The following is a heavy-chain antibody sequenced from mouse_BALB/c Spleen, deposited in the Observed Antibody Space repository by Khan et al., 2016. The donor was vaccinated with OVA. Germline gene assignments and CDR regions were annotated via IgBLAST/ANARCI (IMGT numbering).Heavy chain of an antibody. CDR1: GYTFTDYV. CDR3: ARSYDGAWFAY. D-gene: IGHD1-1*01. CDR2: IYPGSGNT. V-gene: IGHV1-81*01. Sequence: QVQLQQSGPELVKPGTSVKMSCKVSGYTFTDYVITWVKQRTGQGLEWIGVIYPGSGNTYYNEKFKGTATLTADKPSNKVNMQFSSLTSEDSAVYFCARSYDGAWFAYWGQGTLVTVSA. J-gene: IGHJ3*01.